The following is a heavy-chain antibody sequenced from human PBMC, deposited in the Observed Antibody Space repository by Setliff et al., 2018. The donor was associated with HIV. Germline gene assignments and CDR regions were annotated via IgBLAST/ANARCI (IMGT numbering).Heavy chain of an antibody. CDR1: GGTFKRHE. J-gene: IGHJ4*01. D-gene: IGHD3-22*01. CDR3: ARIPNHSSCFDY. CDR2: IVPNLNTA. V-gene: IGHV1-69*13. Sequence: SVKVSCKASGGTFKRHEISWVRQAPGQGLEWMGGIVPNLNTANYAPKFQGRVTITADESTTTAYMELSSLRSEDTAVYYCARIPNHSSCFDYWGQGTPVTVSS.